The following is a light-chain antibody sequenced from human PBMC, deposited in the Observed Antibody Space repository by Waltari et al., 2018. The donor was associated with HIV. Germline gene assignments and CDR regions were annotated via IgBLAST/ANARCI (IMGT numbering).Light chain of an antibody. CDR2: KDT. V-gene: IGLV3-25*03. CDR3: QSADNSDTYYV. CDR1: SLEDQS. Sequence: SYELTQPPSISVSPGQTARITCSGESLEDQSVYWYQQKPGQAPLLVMYKDTERPSGIPERFFGSTSGTTVTLTIDGVQAEDEADYYCQSADNSDTYYVFGSGTKVTVL. J-gene: IGLJ1*01.